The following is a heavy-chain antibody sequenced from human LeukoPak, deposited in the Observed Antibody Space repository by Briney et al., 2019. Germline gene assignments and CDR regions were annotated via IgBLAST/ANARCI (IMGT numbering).Heavy chain of an antibody. CDR3: ARHGLRDSSGYYWGT. V-gene: IGHV4-59*01. CDR1: GGSISSYY. J-gene: IGHJ5*02. Sequence: SETLSLTCTVSGGSISSYYWSWIRQPPGKGLEWIGYIYYSGSTNYNPSLKSRVTISVDTSKNQFSLKLSSVTAADTAVYYCARHGLRDSSGYYWGTWGQGTLVTVSS. CDR2: IYYSGST. D-gene: IGHD3-22*01.